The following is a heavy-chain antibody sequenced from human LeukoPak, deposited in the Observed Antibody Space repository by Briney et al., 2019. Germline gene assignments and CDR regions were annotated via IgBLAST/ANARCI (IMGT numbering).Heavy chain of an antibody. D-gene: IGHD5-18*01. CDR1: GFTFSSYG. CDR3: AREASWIHLWSALDY. V-gene: IGHV3-33*01. Sequence: GRSLRLSCAASGFTFSSYGMHWVRQAPGKGLEWVAVIWYDGSNKYYADSVKGRFTISRDNSKNTLYLQMNSLRAEDTAVYYCAREASWIHLWSALDYWGQGTLVTVSS. J-gene: IGHJ4*02. CDR2: IWYDGSNK.